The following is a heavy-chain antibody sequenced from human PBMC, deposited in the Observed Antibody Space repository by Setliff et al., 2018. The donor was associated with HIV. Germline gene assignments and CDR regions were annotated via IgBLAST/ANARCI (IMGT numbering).Heavy chain of an antibody. CDR1: GFTFEDYG. J-gene: IGHJ4*02. CDR2: ISSSSYYI. CDR3: ASIELAAMVPVDY. D-gene: IGHD5-18*01. Sequence: PGGSLRLSCAASGFTFEDYGMSWVRQVPGKGLEWVSSISSSSYYIYYADSVTGRFTISRDNAKNSLFLQMNSLRAEDTAVYYCASIELAAMVPVDYWGQGTLVTVSS. V-gene: IGHV3-21*01.